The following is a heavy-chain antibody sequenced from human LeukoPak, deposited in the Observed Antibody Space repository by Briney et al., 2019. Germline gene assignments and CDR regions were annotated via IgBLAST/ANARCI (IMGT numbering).Heavy chain of an antibody. D-gene: IGHD2-2*01. CDR2: INKDGSEK. J-gene: IGHJ4*02. V-gene: IGHV3-7*03. Sequence: GGSLRLSCAASGFTFSNYWMTWVRQAPGKGLEWVANINKDGSEKNYVGSVKGRFTISRDNAKNSLYLQINSLRADDTAVYYCARYQVAIDYWGQGTLVTVSA. CDR1: GFTFSNYW. CDR3: ARYQVAIDY.